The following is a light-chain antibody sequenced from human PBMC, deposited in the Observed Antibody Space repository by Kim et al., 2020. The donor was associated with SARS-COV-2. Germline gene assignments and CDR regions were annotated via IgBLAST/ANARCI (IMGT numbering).Light chain of an antibody. Sequence: DIQLTQSPSTVSASVGDRLSITCRGSQSLDSWLAWYQQKPGKAPKLLIYRASNLHRGVPSRFSGSGSGTEYTLTITSLQPDDFATYYCQQYHNSWTFGQGTKVDIK. J-gene: IGKJ1*01. CDR3: QQYHNSWT. CDR2: RAS. CDR1: QSLDSW. V-gene: IGKV1-5*03.